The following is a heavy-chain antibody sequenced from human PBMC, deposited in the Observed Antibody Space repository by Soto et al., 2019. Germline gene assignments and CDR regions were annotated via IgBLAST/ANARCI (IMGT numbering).Heavy chain of an antibody. J-gene: IGHJ4*02. CDR1: GGSFSGYY. D-gene: IGHD6-6*01. CDR3: ARETSIAARPRGFDY. Sequence: SETLSLTCAVYGGSFSGYYWSWIRQPPGKGLEWIGEINHSGSTNYNPSLKSRVTISVDTSKNQFSLKLSSVTAADTAVYYCARETSIAARPRGFDYWGQGTLVTVSS. V-gene: IGHV4-34*01. CDR2: INHSGST.